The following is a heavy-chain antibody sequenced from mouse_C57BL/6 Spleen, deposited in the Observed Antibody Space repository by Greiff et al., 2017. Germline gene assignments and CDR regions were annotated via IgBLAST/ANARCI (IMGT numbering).Heavy chain of an antibody. CDR2: INYADSRT. Sequence: EVKLMESEGGLVQPGSSMKLSCTASGFTFSDYYMAWVRQVPEKGLEWVANINYADSRTYYLDSLKSRFIISRDNAKNILYLQMSSLKSEDTATYYCASYYDGSHYAMDYWGQGTKVTDCS. CDR3: ASYYDGSHYAMDY. V-gene: IGHV5-16*01. D-gene: IGHD1-1*01. CDR1: GFTFSDYY. J-gene: IGHJ4*01.